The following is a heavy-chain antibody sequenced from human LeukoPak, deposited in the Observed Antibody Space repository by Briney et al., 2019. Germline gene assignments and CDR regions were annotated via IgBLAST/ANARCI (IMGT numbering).Heavy chain of an antibody. CDR3: ARDRTGYYYFDY. CDR2: INSSGSII. D-gene: IGHD3-9*01. J-gene: IGHJ4*02. Sequence: GGSLRLSCAVSGFTFTSYALNWVRQAPGKGLEWVSYINSSGSIISYGDSVKGRFTISRDNAKNSLYLEMNSLTAEDTAVYYCARDRTGYYYFDYWGQGTLVTASS. CDR1: GFTFTSYA. V-gene: IGHV3-48*03.